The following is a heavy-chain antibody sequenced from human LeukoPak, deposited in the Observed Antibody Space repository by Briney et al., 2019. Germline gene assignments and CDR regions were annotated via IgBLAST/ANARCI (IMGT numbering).Heavy chain of an antibody. Sequence: SETLSLTCTVSGDSISSGDYYWSWIRQPAGKGLEWIGRISSSGSTNYNPSLKSRVTISVDTSKNQFSLKLSSVTAADTAVYYCARDKVTTMVRGVIPSYYMDVWGKGTTVTISS. J-gene: IGHJ6*03. D-gene: IGHD3-10*01. V-gene: IGHV4-61*02. CDR1: GDSISSGDYY. CDR2: ISSSGST. CDR3: ARDKVTTMVRGVIPSYYMDV.